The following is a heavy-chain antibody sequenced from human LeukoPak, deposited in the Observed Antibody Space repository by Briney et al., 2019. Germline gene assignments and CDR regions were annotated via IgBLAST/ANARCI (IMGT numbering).Heavy chain of an antibody. CDR1: GYSISSGYY. CDR3: ARTSSPVDY. Sequence: PSETLSLTCAVSGYSISSGYYWGWIRQPPGKGLEWIGSIYHSGSTYYNPSLKSRVTISVDTSKNQFSLKLSSVTAADTAVYYCARTSSPVDYWGQGTLVTVSS. CDR2: IYHSGST. V-gene: IGHV4-38-2*01. J-gene: IGHJ4*02. D-gene: IGHD2-2*01.